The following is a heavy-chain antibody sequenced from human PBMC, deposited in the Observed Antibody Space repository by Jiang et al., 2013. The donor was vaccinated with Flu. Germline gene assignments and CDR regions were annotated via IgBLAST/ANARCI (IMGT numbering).Heavy chain of an antibody. CDR1: GGTFSSYA. J-gene: IGHJ6*02. Sequence: GAEVKKPGSSVKVSCKASGGTFSSYAISWVRQAPGQGLEWMGGIIPIFGTANYAQKFQGRVTITADESTSTAYMELSSLRSEDTAVYYCARDQVVVITAIYYYYGMDVWGQGTTVTVSS. CDR2: IIPIFGTA. CDR3: ARDQVVVITAIYYYYGMDV. D-gene: IGHD3-22*01. V-gene: IGHV1-69*01.